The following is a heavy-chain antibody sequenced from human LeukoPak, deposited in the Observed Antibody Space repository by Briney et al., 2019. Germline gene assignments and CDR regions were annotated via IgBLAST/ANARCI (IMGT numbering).Heavy chain of an antibody. J-gene: IGHJ3*02. CDR2: IRYDGSNK. CDR1: GFTFSSYG. Sequence: PGGSLRLSCAASGFTFSSYGMHWVRQAPGKGLEWVAFIRYDGSNKYYADSVKGRFTISRDNSKNTLYLQMNSLRAEDTAVYYCARDGQWLAHTAFDIWGQGTMVTVSS. CDR3: ARDGQWLAHTAFDI. V-gene: IGHV3-30*02. D-gene: IGHD6-19*01.